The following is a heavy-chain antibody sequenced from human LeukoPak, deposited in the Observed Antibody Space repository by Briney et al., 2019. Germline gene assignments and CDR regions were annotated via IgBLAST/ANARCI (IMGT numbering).Heavy chain of an antibody. Sequence: PGGSLRLSCAASGFTFNNAWMSWVRQAPGKGLEWVGRIKSKTDGGTTDYAAPVKGRFTISRDDSKNTLYLQMNRLKTEDTAVYYCITDPGEWEPIWGQGTMVTVSS. V-gene: IGHV3-15*01. D-gene: IGHD1-26*01. J-gene: IGHJ3*02. CDR2: IKSKTDGGTT. CDR1: GFTFNNAW. CDR3: ITDPGEWEPI.